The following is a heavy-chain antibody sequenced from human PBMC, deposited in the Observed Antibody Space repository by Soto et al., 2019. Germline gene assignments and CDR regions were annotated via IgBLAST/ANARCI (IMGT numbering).Heavy chain of an antibody. Sequence: QVQLVQSGAEVKKPGSSVKVSCKASGGTFSSYTISWVRQAPGQGLEWMGRIIPILGIANYAQKFQGRVKITADKSTSTAYMELSSLRSEDTAVYYCASLGGYGDYVSNWFDPWGQGTLVTVSS. J-gene: IGHJ5*02. D-gene: IGHD4-17*01. CDR2: IIPILGIA. CDR3: ASLGGYGDYVSNWFDP. CDR1: GGTFSSYT. V-gene: IGHV1-69*02.